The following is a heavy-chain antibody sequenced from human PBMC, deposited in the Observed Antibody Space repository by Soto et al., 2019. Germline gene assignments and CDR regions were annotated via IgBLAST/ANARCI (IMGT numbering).Heavy chain of an antibody. Sequence: VQLVESGGGVVQPGRSLRLPCAASGSTFSSNAMHWVRQAPGKGLEWVSTLTGDGRTFYVDTVKGRFTISRDNSKSTLYLQMNSLGAEDTAVYYCARTDKFNSHSSGWANRFDYWGQGTLVTVSA. J-gene: IGHJ4*02. CDR3: ARTDKFNSHSSGWANRFDY. CDR2: LTGDGRT. D-gene: IGHD6-19*01. V-gene: IGHV3-23*04. CDR1: GSTFSSNA.